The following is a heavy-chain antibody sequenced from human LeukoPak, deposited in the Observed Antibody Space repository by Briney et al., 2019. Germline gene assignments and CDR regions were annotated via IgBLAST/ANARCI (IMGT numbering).Heavy chain of an antibody. CDR2: ISSSGSTI. J-gene: IGHJ6*02. Sequence: GGSLRLSCAASGFTFSSYEMNWVRQAPGKGLEWASYISSSGSTIYYADYVKGRFTISRDNAKNSLYLQMNSLRAEDTAVYYCARKARYYYGMDVWGQGTTVTVSS. V-gene: IGHV3-48*03. CDR3: ARKARYYYGMDV. D-gene: IGHD6-6*01. CDR1: GFTFSSYE.